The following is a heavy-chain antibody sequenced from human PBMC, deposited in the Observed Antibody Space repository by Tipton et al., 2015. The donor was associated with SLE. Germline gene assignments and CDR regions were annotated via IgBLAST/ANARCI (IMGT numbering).Heavy chain of an antibody. J-gene: IGHJ2*01. CDR1: GGSFSGYY. CDR2: INHSGST. V-gene: IGHV4-34*01. Sequence: TLSLTCAVYGGSFSGYYWSWIRQPPGKGLEWIGEINHSGSTNYNPSHKTRIPISVNTAKNQFSLKLISVTAADTAVYYCARNLGPEWMATKRGYFDLWGRGTLVSVSS. D-gene: IGHD5-24*01. CDR3: ARNLGPEWMATKRGYFDL.